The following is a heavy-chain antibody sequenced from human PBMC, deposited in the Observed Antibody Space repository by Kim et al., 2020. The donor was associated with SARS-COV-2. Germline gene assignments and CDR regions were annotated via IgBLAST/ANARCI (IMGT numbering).Heavy chain of an antibody. V-gene: IGHV3-15*01. D-gene: IGHD6-19*01. CDR3: TTAPSSGWYYFDY. J-gene: IGHJ4*02. Sequence: YAAAVKGRFTISRDDSKNTLYLQMNSLKTEDTAVYYCTTAPSSGWYYFDYWGQGTLVTVSS.